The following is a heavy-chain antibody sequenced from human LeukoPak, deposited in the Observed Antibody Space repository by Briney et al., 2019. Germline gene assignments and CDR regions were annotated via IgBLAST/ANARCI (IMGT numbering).Heavy chain of an antibody. V-gene: IGHV3-23*01. Sequence: AGSLRLSCAASGFTFSSYAISWVRQAPGKGLEWVSTIIGIGGSTYYADSVKGRFTISRDNSKKTLYLPMHRLRAEDTAVYSCAKDQRTTGYYSADYWGQGTLVTVYS. J-gene: IGHJ4*02. CDR1: GFTFSSYA. CDR2: IIGIGGST. D-gene: IGHD2-15*01. CDR3: AKDQRTTGYYSADY.